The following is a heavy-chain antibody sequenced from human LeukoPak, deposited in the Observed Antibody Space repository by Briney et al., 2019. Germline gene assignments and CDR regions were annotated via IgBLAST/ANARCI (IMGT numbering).Heavy chain of an antibody. V-gene: IGHV3-53*01. J-gene: IGHJ3*02. CDR2: IYSGGST. CDR1: GFTVSSNY. D-gene: IGHD5-24*01. Sequence: GGSLRLSCAASGFTVSSNYMSWVRQAPGKGLEWVSVIYSGGSTYYADSVKGRFTISRDNSKNTLYLQMNSLRAEDTAMYYCARWEMATIAFDIWGQGTMVTVSS. CDR3: ARWEMATIAFDI.